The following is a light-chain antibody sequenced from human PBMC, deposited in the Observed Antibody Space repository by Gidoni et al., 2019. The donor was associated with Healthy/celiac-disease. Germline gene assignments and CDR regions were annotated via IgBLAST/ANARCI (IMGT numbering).Light chain of an antibody. V-gene: IGKV3-11*01. CDR2: GAS. CDR3: QQRSNFPIT. Sequence: DIVLTQSPAPLSLSPGERATLSCSGSPSVSSYLAWYQQKPGQAPRLLIYGASNRATGIPARFSGSGSGTVFTLTISSLEPEDFAVYYCQQRSNFPITFGQGTRLEIK. CDR1: PSVSSY. J-gene: IGKJ5*01.